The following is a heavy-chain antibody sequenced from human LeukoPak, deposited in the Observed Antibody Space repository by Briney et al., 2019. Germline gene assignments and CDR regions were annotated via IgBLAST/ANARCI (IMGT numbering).Heavy chain of an antibody. D-gene: IGHD3-22*01. V-gene: IGHV3-23*01. CDR3: ARGGHDSSGYYPRRYFDY. CDR1: GFTFSNYA. Sequence: GGSLRLSCAASGFTFSNYAMSWVRQAPGKGLEWVSGISGSGGSTYYADSVKGRLTISRDNSKNTLYLQMNSLRAEDTAVYYCARGGHDSSGYYPRRYFDYWGQGTLVTVSS. J-gene: IGHJ4*02. CDR2: ISGSGGST.